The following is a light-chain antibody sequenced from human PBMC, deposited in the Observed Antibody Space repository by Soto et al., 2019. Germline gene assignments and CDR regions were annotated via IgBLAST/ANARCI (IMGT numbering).Light chain of an antibody. CDR3: SSSTTSTPLV. CDR1: SSDIGGYNY. J-gene: IGLJ3*02. V-gene: IGLV2-14*01. Sequence: QSALTQPASVSGSPGQSITISCTGTSSDIGGYNYVSWYRQHPGKAPKLMIYEVYNRPSGVSNLFSGSKSGNTASLTISGQHAEEEADYYCSSSTTSTPLVFGGGTQLTVL. CDR2: EVY.